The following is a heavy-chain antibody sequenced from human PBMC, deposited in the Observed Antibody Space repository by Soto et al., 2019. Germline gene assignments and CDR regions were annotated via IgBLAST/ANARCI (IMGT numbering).Heavy chain of an antibody. CDR2: FYYSGST. D-gene: IGHD3-10*01. V-gene: IGHV4-59*06. CDR1: GGSISSYY. CDR3: ASRKSSPYFDY. J-gene: IGHJ4*02. Sequence: SETLSLTCTVSGGSISSYYWSWIRQPPGKGLECIGYFYYSGSTYYNPSLKSRVTISVDTSKNQFSLKLSSVTAADTAVYYCASRKSSPYFDYWGQGTLVTVSS.